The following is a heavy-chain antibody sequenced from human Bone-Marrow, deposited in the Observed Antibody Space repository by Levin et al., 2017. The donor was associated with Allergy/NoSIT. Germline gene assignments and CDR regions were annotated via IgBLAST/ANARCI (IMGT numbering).Heavy chain of an antibody. CDR1: GYFISSGYY. V-gene: IGHV4-38-2*01. J-gene: IGHJ5*02. CDR3: ARGESYAGSFNGRFDP. D-gene: IGHD3-10*01. CDR2: IYHSGST. Sequence: SQTLSLTCVVSGYFISSGYYWDWIRQTPGKGLEWIGGIYHSGSTFYNPSLSGRVTISVDTSNNHFSLRLMYVTAADTAVYYCARGESYAGSFNGRFDPWGQGSLVTVSS.